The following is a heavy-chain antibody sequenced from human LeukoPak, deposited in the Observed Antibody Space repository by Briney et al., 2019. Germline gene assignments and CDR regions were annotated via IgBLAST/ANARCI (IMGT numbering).Heavy chain of an antibody. CDR2: ISSSGSTI. Sequence: TGGSLRLSCAASGFTFSDYYMSWIRQAPGKGLEWVSYISSSGSTIYYADSVKGRFTISRDNAKNSLYLQMNSLRAEDTAVYYCARDRMVLEGDNCGGDCYLFDYWGQGTLVTVSS. CDR3: ARDRMVLEGDNCGGDCYLFDY. J-gene: IGHJ4*02. V-gene: IGHV3-11*01. D-gene: IGHD2-21*02. CDR1: GFTFSDYY.